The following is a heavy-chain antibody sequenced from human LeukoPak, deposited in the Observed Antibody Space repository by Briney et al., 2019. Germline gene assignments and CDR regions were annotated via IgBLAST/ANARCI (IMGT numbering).Heavy chain of an antibody. J-gene: IGHJ4*02. CDR2: VYYTGRT. CDR3: SRGSYDILTGYSTLGEY. D-gene: IGHD3-9*01. Sequence: PSETLSLTCTVSGGSISSSTYCWGWIRQPPGKGLEWIGSVYYTGRTYYNPSLKSRITILLDTSKNQISLKLSSVTAADTAVYYCSRGSYDILTGYSTLGEYWGQGTLVTVSS. CDR1: GGSISSSTYC. V-gene: IGHV4-39*01.